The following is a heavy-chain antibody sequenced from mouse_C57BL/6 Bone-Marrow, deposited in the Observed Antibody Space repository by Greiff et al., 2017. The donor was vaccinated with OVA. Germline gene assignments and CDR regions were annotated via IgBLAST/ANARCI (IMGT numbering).Heavy chain of an antibody. Sequence: VQLQQSGAELARPGASVKLSCKASGYTFTSYGISWVKQRTGQGLEWIGEIYPRSGNTYYNEKFKGKATLTADKSPSTAYMELRSLTSEDSAVYFCARKDYYGNYAWFAYWGQGTLVTVSA. CDR1: GYTFTSYG. V-gene: IGHV1-81*01. J-gene: IGHJ3*01. CDR2: IYPRSGNT. D-gene: IGHD2-1*01. CDR3: ARKDYYGNYAWFAY.